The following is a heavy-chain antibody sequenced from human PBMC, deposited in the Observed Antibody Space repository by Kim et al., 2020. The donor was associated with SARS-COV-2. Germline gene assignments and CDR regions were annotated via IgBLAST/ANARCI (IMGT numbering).Heavy chain of an antibody. CDR1: GFSVRNTY. J-gene: IGHJ4*02. CDR2: IFSDGRT. Sequence: GGALRLSCAPSGFSVRNTYLSWVRQAPGKGLEWVSLIFSDGRTFYADPLKRRFTVSKDNSKDTLYLQMNSLGADDTAVYFCARAGYYGSSGHYFDFPFDLWGPGTLVTVSS. CDR3: ARAGYYGSSGHYFDFPFDL. D-gene: IGHD3-22*01. V-gene: IGHV3-66*01.